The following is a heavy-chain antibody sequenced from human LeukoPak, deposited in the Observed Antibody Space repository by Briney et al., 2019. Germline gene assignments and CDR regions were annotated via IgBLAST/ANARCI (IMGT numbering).Heavy chain of an antibody. CDR3: ARAATAAALDY. D-gene: IGHD6-13*01. CDR2: IYDTGIT. J-gene: IGHJ4*02. CDR1: GGSISGYY. V-gene: IGHV4-59*13. Sequence: PSETLSLTCTVSGGSISGYYWSWIRQPPGKGLEWIGYIYDTGITNYNPSLKSRVTISIDTSKNQFSLMLSSVTAADMAVYYCARAATAAALDYWGQGTLVTVSS.